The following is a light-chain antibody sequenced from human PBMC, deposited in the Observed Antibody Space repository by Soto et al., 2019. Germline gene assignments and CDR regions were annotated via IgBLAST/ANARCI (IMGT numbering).Light chain of an antibody. J-gene: IGLJ1*01. CDR3: ASWDDSLNGFV. V-gene: IGLV1-44*01. CDR2: SND. Sequence: QSVLTQLPSASGTPGQRVTISCSGSSSNIGSTTVSWYQQLPGAAPKLLIYSNDQWPSGVPDRFSGSKSGTSASLAISGLQSEDEADYYCASWDDSLNGFVFGTGTKVTVL. CDR1: SSNIGSTT.